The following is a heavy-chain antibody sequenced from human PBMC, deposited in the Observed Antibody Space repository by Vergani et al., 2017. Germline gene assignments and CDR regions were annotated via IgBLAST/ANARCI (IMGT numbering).Heavy chain of an antibody. J-gene: IGHJ4*02. CDR2: IYPADSDT. CDR1: EYGFGNYG. D-gene: IGHD1-1*01. Sequence: EVELVQSGPEMRKPGRSLKISCKGSEYGFGNYGTGWVRQRPGKGLKWMGIIYPADSDTRYSPSFQGQVTISADKSISTAFLQWDSLKASDTALYYCARHTTYTDSWGQGTLVTVSS. V-gene: IGHV5-51*01. CDR3: ARHTTYTDS.